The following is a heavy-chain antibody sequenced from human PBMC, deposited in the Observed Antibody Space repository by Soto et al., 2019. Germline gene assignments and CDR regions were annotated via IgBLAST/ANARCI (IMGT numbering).Heavy chain of an antibody. CDR3: ARDFDAANAFDI. Sequence: QVQLQESGPGLVKPSETLSLTCAVSGGSISGYYWSWIRQPPGKGLEWIGCIYYSGSTNYNPSLRSRVTISVDTSNNQFSLKLSSVTAADTAVYYCARDFDAANAFDIWGQGTVVTVSS. V-gene: IGHV4-59*01. D-gene: IGHD3-9*01. CDR1: GGSISGYY. CDR2: IYYSGST. J-gene: IGHJ3*02.